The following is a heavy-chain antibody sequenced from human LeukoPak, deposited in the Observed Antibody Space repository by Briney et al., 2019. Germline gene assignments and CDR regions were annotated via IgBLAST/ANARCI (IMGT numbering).Heavy chain of an antibody. D-gene: IGHD2-15*01. CDR2: INTNTGNP. CDR3: ARGGVVVVVAAIMMDNELDY. V-gene: IGHV7-4-1*02. CDR1: GYTFTSYA. J-gene: IGHJ4*02. Sequence: ASVKVSCKASGYTFTSYAMNWVRQAPGQGLEWMGWINTNTGNPTYAQGFTGRFVFSLDTSVSTAYLQISSLKAEDTAVYYCARGGVVVVVAAIMMDNELDYWGQGTLVTVSS.